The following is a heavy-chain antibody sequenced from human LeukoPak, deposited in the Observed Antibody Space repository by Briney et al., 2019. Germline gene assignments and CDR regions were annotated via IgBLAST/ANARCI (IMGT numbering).Heavy chain of an antibody. D-gene: IGHD5-18*01. Sequence: GASVMVSSTASGYIFSFYYMHWVRQAPGQGLEWMGWINPNSGGTKYAQKFQGRVTMTRDTSISTAYMELSRLRSDDTAVYYCATEVTDWGQGTLVTVSS. CDR1: GYIFSFYY. CDR2: INPNSGGT. CDR3: ATEVTD. J-gene: IGHJ4*02. V-gene: IGHV1-2*02.